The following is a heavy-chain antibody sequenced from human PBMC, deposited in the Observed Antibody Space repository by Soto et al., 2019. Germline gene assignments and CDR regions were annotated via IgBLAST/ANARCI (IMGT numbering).Heavy chain of an antibody. CDR1: GGSITSGNSYS. CDR2: ISHTGST. CDR3: ARAVAPYFGTWFDP. V-gene: IGHV4-30-2*01. Sequence: TSETLSLTCAVSGGSITSGNSYSWSWIRQPPGKGLECIGSISHTGSTSYNPSLKSRLTMSVDKSKNQFSLRLSSVTAADMAVYYCARAVAPYFGTWFDPWGQGILVTVSS. D-gene: IGHD3-10*01. J-gene: IGHJ5*02.